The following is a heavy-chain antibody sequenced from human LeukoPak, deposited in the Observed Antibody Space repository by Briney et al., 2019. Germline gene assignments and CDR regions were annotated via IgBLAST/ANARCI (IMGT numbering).Heavy chain of an antibody. V-gene: IGHV3-23*01. D-gene: IGHD3-10*01. CDR1: GFTFTNYG. CDR3: AKDFRGTQD. CDR2: ITGNGGSA. J-gene: IGHJ4*02. Sequence: GGSLRLSCAASGFTFTNYGMSWVRQAPGKGLEWVSAITGNGGSAFYAASVKGRFTISRDNSKNTLFLQMNSLRAEDTAFYYCAKDFRGTQDWGQGTLVTVSS.